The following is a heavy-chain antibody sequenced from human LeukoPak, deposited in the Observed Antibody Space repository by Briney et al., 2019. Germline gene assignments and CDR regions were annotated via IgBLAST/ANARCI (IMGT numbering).Heavy chain of an antibody. J-gene: IGHJ4*02. CDR2: ISSSGRTI. CDR3: ARDGSGWSRDY. D-gene: IGHD6-19*01. CDR1: RFTFSSYE. Sequence: GGSLRLSCAASRFTFSSYEMNWVRQAPGKGLEWVSYISSSGRTIYYADSVKGRFTISRDNARKSLFLQMNSLRVEDTAVYYCARDGSGWSRDYWGQGTLVTVSS. V-gene: IGHV3-48*03.